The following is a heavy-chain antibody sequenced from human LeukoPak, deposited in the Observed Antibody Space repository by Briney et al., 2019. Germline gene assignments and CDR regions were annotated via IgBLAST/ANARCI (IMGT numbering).Heavy chain of an antibody. J-gene: IGHJ4*02. V-gene: IGHV4-38-2*02. D-gene: IGHD6-19*01. CDR2: IYHSGST. CDR3: ARASSGWSHFDY. CDR1: GHSISSGYY. Sequence: SSETLSLTCTVSGHSISSGYYWGWIRQPPGKGLEWIGSIYHSGSTYYNPSLKSRVTISVDTSKNQFSLKLSSVTAADTAVYYCARASSGWSHFDYWGQGTLVTVSS.